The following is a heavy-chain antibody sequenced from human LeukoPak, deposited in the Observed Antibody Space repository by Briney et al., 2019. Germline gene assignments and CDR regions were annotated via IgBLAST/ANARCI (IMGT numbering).Heavy chain of an antibody. CDR2: IRYDGSNK. V-gene: IGHV3-30*02. CDR1: GFTFSSYG. Sequence: PGGSLRLSCAASGFTFSSYGMHWVRQAPGKGLEWVAFIRYDGSNKYYADSVKGRFTISRDNSKNTLYLQMNSLRAEDTAVYYCARTESAGADGAFDIWGQGTMVTVSS. D-gene: IGHD1-26*01. J-gene: IGHJ3*02. CDR3: ARTESAGADGAFDI.